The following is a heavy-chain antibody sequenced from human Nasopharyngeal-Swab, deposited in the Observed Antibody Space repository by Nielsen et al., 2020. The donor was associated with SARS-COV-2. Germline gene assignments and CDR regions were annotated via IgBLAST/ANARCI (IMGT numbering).Heavy chain of an antibody. CDR3: ARGRGVGLATIGVDY. CDR1: GDSIRSYY. Sequence: SETLSLTCTVSGDSIRSYYWSWIRQPPGKGLEWIGEINHSGSTNYNPSLKSRVTISVDTSKNQFSLKLSSVTAADTAVYYCARGRGVGLATIGVDYWGQGTLVTVSS. D-gene: IGHD5-24*01. V-gene: IGHV4-34*01. CDR2: INHSGST. J-gene: IGHJ4*02.